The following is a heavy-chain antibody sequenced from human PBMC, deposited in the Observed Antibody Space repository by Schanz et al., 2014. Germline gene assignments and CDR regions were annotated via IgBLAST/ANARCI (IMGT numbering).Heavy chain of an antibody. CDR2: MNPNSGDA. D-gene: IGHD3-9*01. Sequence: QVQLVQSGAEVKKPGASVTVSCKPSGYTFTSYEVNWVRQATGQGLEWMGWMNPNSGDAGFAQKFQGRVTMTRDTSISTAYMELSSLSSDDTVVYYCARGLRLRYFDSYYGMDVWGQGTTVTVSS. J-gene: IGHJ6*02. CDR1: GYTFTSYE. V-gene: IGHV1-8*01. CDR3: ARGLRLRYFDSYYGMDV.